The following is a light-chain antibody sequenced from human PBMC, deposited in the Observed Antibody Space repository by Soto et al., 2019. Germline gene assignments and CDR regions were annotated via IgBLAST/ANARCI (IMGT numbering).Light chain of an antibody. Sequence: DIQMTQSPSTLSASVGERVTIICRASQSISSWLAWYQQKPGKAPKLLIYKASSLESGVPSRFSGSGSGTEFTLTISSLQPDHFASYYCQQYNSFPSFGQGTKVEIK. CDR3: QQYNSFPS. V-gene: IGKV1-5*03. J-gene: IGKJ1*01. CDR1: QSISSW. CDR2: KAS.